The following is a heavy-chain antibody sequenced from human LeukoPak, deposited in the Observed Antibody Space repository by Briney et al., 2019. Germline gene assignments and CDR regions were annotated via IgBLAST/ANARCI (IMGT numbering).Heavy chain of an antibody. CDR2: IIPILGIA. CDR1: GGTFSSYA. V-gene: IGHV1-69*04. D-gene: IGHD6-6*01. Sequence: SVKVSCKASGGTFSSYAISWVRQAPGQGLEWMGRIIPILGIANYAQKFQGRVTITADKSTSTAYMELSSLRSEDTAVYYCARLGRGARPGLFDYWGQGTLVTVSS. J-gene: IGHJ4*02. CDR3: ARLGRGARPGLFDY.